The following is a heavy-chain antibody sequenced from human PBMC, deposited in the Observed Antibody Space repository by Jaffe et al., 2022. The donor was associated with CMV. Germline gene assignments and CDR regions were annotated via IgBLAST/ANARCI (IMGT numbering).Heavy chain of an antibody. V-gene: IGHV3-48*02. D-gene: IGHD3-10*01. CDR1: GFLFNGYN. CDR2: ISSSSVTI. Sequence: DVQLVESGGTLVQPGESLRVSCAASGFLFNGYNMNWVRQAPGKGLEWISYISSSSVTIHYAASVMGRFTVSRDNAKNILYLQMNSLRDDDTAVYYCVKEFSRYTGRNYYHFGMDVWGQGTTVTVSS. J-gene: IGHJ6*02. CDR3: VKEFSRYTGRNYYHFGMDV.